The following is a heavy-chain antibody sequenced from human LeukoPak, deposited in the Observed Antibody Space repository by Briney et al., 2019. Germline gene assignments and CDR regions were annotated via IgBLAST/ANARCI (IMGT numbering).Heavy chain of an antibody. CDR2: ISGSGGST. J-gene: IGHJ3*02. CDR1: GFTFCSYA. D-gene: IGHD1-26*01. CDR3: QRETDAFDI. V-gene: IGHV3-23*01. Sequence: GGSLRLSCAASGFTFCSYAMIWVRQAPGKGREWVSVISGSGGSTYYADSVKGRFTISRDNSKNTLYLQMNSLRAEDTAVYYCQRETDAFDIWGQGTLLTVSS.